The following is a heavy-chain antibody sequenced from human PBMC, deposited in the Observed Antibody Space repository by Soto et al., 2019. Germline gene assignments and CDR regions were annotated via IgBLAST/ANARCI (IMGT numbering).Heavy chain of an antibody. D-gene: IGHD3-9*01. Sequence: GGSLRLSCAASGFTFSSYAMSWVRQAPGKGLEWVSAISGSGGSTYYADSVKGRFTISRDNSKNTLNLQMNSLRAEDTAVYYCAKVLYYDILTTPPYSGYYYGMDVWGQGTTVTVSS. CDR3: AKVLYYDILTTPPYSGYYYGMDV. V-gene: IGHV3-23*01. J-gene: IGHJ6*02. CDR1: GFTFSSYA. CDR2: ISGSGGST.